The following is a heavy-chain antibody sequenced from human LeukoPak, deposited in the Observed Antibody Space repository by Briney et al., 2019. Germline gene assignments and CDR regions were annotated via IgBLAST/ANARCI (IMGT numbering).Heavy chain of an antibody. V-gene: IGHV3-48*04. CDR1: GFTFSGYT. CDR2: ISSSSSTI. J-gene: IGHJ6*03. D-gene: IGHD1-7*01. CDR3: ARGTSRASYYMDV. Sequence: GGSLRLSCAVFGFTFSGYTMHWVRQAPGKGLEWVSYISSSSSTIYYADSVKGRFTISRDNAKKSLYVQMNSLRAEDTAVYYCARGTSRASYYMDVWGKGTTVTVSS.